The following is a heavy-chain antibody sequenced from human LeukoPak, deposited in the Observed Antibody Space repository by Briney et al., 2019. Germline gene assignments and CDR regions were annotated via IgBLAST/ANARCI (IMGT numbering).Heavy chain of an antibody. J-gene: IGHJ4*02. V-gene: IGHV1-69*05. CDR2: IIPIFGTA. CDR3: AIEGIFGVGTYDY. D-gene: IGHD3-3*01. Sequence: SVRVSSTASGGTFTIYAISWVRQAPGQGLEWMGGIIPIFGTANYTQKFQGRVTITTDESTSTAYMELSSLRPEATAVYKCAIEGIFGVGTYDYWGQGTLVTVSS. CDR1: GGTFTIYA.